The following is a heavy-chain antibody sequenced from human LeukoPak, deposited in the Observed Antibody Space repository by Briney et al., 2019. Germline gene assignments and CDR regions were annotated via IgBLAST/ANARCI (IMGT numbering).Heavy chain of an antibody. V-gene: IGHV1-69*04. J-gene: IGHJ4*02. D-gene: IGHD6-6*01. Sequence: GASVKVSCKASGGTFSSYAISWVRQAPGQGLEWMGRIIPILGIANYAQKFQGRVTITADKSTSTAYMELSSLRSEDTAVHYCARGHSSSHFDYWGQGTLVTVSS. CDR3: ARGHSSSHFDY. CDR2: IIPILGIA. CDR1: GGTFSSYA.